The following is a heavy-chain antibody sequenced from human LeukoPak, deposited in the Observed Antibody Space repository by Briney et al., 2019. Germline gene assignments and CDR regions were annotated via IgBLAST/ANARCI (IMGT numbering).Heavy chain of an antibody. D-gene: IGHD5-12*01. CDR2: ISYDGSNK. CDR1: GFTFSSYG. J-gene: IGHJ4*02. CDR3: AKDLYSGYDFPFDY. V-gene: IGHV3-30*18. Sequence: GGSLRLSCAASGFTFSSYGMHWVRQAPGKGLEWVAVISYDGSNKYYADSVKGRFTISGDNSKNTLYLQMNSLRAEDTAVYYCAKDLYSGYDFPFDYWGQGTLVTVSS.